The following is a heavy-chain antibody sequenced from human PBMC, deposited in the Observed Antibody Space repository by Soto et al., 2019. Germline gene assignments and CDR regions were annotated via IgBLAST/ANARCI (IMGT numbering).Heavy chain of an antibody. CDR3: ARDIHTKDTHDYCDYSAACDI. CDR2: IIPIFGTA. D-gene: IGHD4-17*01. Sequence: QVQLVQSGAEVKKPGSSVKVSFKASGGTFSSYAISWLRQAPGQGLEWMGGIIPIFGTANYAQKFQGRVTITADESTSTAYMELSSLRSEDTAVYYCARDIHTKDTHDYCDYSAACDIWGQGTMVTVSS. CDR1: GGTFSSYA. J-gene: IGHJ3*02. V-gene: IGHV1-69*01.